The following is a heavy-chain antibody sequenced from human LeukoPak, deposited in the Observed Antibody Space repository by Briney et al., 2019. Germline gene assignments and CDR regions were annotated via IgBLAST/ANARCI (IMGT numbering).Heavy chain of an antibody. CDR3: ARHQGPD. Sequence: ASVTVSCTTSGYTFSNYYMHWVRQAPGQGLEWMGIINPSGGTTSYAQKFQGRVTLTRDTSSSTVYMELSSLTSEDTAVYYCARHQGPDWGQGTLVTVSS. CDR1: GYTFSNYY. J-gene: IGHJ4*02. V-gene: IGHV1-46*01. CDR2: INPSGGTT.